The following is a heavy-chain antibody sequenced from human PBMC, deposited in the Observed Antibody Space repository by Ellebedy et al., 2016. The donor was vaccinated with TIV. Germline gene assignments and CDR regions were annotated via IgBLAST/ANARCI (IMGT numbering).Heavy chain of an antibody. Sequence: GESLKISCAASGFSFSNYWMSWVRQAPGKGLEWVANLKQEGNEKYYVDPMKGRITLSRDNAKNSLFLQMNSLRAEDTAVYYCARGSRAVAGPNDVFDMWGQGTMVTVSS. CDR3: ARGSRAVAGPNDVFDM. D-gene: IGHD6-19*01. CDR1: GFSFSNYW. V-gene: IGHV3-7*01. CDR2: LKQEGNEK. J-gene: IGHJ3*02.